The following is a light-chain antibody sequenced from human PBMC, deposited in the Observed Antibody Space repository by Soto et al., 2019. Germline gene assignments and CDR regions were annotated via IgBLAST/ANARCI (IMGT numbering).Light chain of an antibody. J-gene: IGKJ4*01. CDR1: QGIGNY. V-gene: IGKV1-27*01. CDR3: QKYNSAPLT. Sequence: DIQMTQSPSSLSASVGDRVTITSRASQGIGNYLAWYQQKPGKVPKLLIYAASTLQSGVPSRFSGSGSGTDFTLTISSLQPEDVATYYCQKYNSAPLTFGGGTKVDIK. CDR2: AAS.